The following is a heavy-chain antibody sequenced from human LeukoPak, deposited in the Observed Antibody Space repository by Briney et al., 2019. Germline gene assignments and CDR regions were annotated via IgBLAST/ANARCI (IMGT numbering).Heavy chain of an antibody. J-gene: IGHJ4*02. CDR2: INHSGSI. Sequence: PSETLSLTCTVYGGSFSGSYWGWIRQPPGKGLEWIGEINHSGSINYNPSLKSRVTMSVDTSKNQFSLKVNSVTAADTAVYYCPRGPVAARFDYWGQGTLVTVSS. CDR3: PRGPVAARFDY. D-gene: IGHD6-6*01. V-gene: IGHV4-34*01. CDR1: GGSFSGSY.